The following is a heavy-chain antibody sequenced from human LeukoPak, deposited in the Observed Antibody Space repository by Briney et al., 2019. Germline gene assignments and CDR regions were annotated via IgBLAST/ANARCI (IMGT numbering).Heavy chain of an antibody. CDR1: GYTFTSYD. D-gene: IGHD3-10*01. Sequence: ASVKVSCKASGYTFTSYDINWVRQATGQGLEWMGWMNPNSGNTGYAQKFQGRVTMTRNTSISTAYMELSRLRSDDTAVYYCALGESLNTLVYFAVPSGGIYWGQGTLVTVSS. CDR3: ALGESLNTLVYFAVPSGGIY. CDR2: MNPNSGNT. V-gene: IGHV1-8*01. J-gene: IGHJ4*02.